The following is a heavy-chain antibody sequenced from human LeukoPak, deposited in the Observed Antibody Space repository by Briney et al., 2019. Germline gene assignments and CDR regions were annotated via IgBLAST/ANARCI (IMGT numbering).Heavy chain of an antibody. D-gene: IGHD2-15*01. Sequence: ASVKVSCKASGYTFTNYGITWVRQAPGKGLEWMGWISTYNGNTNYARKLQGRVTMTTDTSTTTAYMELRSLRSDDTAVYYCARDVVFRRSTAYFASWGKGTLVTVSS. CDR2: ISTYNGNT. CDR3: ARDVVFRRSTAYFAS. J-gene: IGHJ4*02. CDR1: GYTFTNYG. V-gene: IGHV1-18*01.